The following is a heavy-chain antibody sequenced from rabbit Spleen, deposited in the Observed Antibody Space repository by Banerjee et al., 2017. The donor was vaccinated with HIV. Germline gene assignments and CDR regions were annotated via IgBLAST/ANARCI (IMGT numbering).Heavy chain of an antibody. CDR2: IDTNDGDT. Sequence: QSLEESGGDLVKPGGTLTLTCTVSGFSFSSNWICWVRQAPGKGLEWIACIDTNDGDTDYANWPKGRFTISKTSSTTVTLQMTSLTAADTATYFCAKDLHNDGGSLWGQGTLVTVS. CDR3: AKDLHNDGGSL. V-gene: IGHV1S40*01. CDR1: GFSFSSNW. J-gene: IGHJ4*01. D-gene: IGHD5-1*01.